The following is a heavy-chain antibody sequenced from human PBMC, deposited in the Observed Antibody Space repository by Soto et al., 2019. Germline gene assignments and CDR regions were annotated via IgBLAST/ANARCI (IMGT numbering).Heavy chain of an antibody. D-gene: IGHD3-10*01. J-gene: IGHJ6*03. CDR3: AKGPGFNYYYYMDV. CDR2: ISGSGGST. CDR1: GCTCINSA. Sequence: VGSLRLSCAASGCTCINSAMSWVRQATGKGLEWVSAISGSGGSTYYADSVKGRFAISRDNSKNTLYLQMNSLRAEDTAVYYCAKGPGFNYYYYMDVWGKGTTVTVSS. V-gene: IGHV3-23*01.